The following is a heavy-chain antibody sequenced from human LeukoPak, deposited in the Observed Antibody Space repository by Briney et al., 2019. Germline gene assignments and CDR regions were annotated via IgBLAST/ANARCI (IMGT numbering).Heavy chain of an antibody. CDR3: ARADCSGSTCYLRRSWFDP. Sequence: GGSLRLSCAASGFRLSDYDMSWVRQAPGKGLEWVSSISTGSRYIYYAYSVKGRFTISRDDAKNSLYLQMDYLRAEDTAVYYCARADCSGSTCYLRRSWFDPWGLGTLVTVSS. J-gene: IGHJ5*02. CDR1: GFRLSDYD. CDR2: ISTGSRYI. D-gene: IGHD2-2*01. V-gene: IGHV3-21*01.